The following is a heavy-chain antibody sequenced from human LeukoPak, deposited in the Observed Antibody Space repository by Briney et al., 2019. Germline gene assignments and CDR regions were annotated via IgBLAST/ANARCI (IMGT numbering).Heavy chain of an antibody. Sequence: SETLSLTCTVSGGPISSYYWSWIRQPAGKGLEWIGRIYTSGSTNYNPSLKSRVTMSVDTSKNQFSLKLSSVTAADTAVYYCARGGNSNYAMYYYYYMDVWGKGTTVTVSS. CDR1: GGPISSYY. D-gene: IGHD4-11*01. CDR2: IYTSGST. CDR3: ARGGNSNYAMYYYYYMDV. V-gene: IGHV4-4*07. J-gene: IGHJ6*03.